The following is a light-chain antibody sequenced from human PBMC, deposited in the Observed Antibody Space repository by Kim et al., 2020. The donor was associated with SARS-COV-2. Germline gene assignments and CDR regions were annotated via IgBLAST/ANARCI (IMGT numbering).Light chain of an antibody. CDR3: QQYGSSPLT. Sequence: SPGERATLSCRASRSISSRYLAWYQQKPGQAPRLLIYGASSRATGIPDRLSGSGSGTDFTLTISRLEAEDFAVYYCQQYGSSPLTFGGGTKVDIK. CDR2: GAS. V-gene: IGKV3-20*01. CDR1: RSISSRY. J-gene: IGKJ4*01.